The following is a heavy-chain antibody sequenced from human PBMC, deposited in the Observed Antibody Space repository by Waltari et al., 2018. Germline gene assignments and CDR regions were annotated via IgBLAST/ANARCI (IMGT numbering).Heavy chain of an antibody. CDR3: ARVSMVRGINYYYYMDV. CDR1: GSTFTGYY. Sequence: QVQLVQSGAEVKKPGASVQVSCKASGSTFTGYYIHWGRQAPGQGLEWMGWINPNNGDTNYAQKLQGRVTMTRDTSISTAFMELTGLRSDDTAVYYWARVSMVRGINYYYYMDVWGKGTTVSVSS. D-gene: IGHD3-10*01. J-gene: IGHJ6*03. V-gene: IGHV1-2*02. CDR2: INPNNGDT.